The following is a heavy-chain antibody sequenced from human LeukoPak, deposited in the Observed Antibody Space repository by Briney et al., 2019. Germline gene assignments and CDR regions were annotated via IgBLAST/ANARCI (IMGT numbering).Heavy chain of an antibody. J-gene: IGHJ3*02. V-gene: IGHV4-31*03. CDR3: ATNEDYDSSGNAFDI. Sequence: SQTLSLTCTVSGGSMSSGGYYWSWIRQHPGKGLEWVGYIYYSGSTYYNPSLKSRVTISVDTSKNQFSLKLSSVTAADTAVYYCATNEDYDSSGNAFDIWGQGTMVTVSS. CDR1: GGSMSSGGYY. CDR2: IYYSGST. D-gene: IGHD3-22*01.